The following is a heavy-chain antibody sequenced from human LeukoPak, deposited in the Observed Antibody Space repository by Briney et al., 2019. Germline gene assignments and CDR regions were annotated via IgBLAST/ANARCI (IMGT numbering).Heavy chain of an antibody. D-gene: IGHD6-13*01. CDR1: GGSISSSNW. Sequence: SETLSLTCAVSGGSISSSNWWSWVRQPPGKGLEWIGXIYHSGSTNYNPSLKSRVTISVDKSKNQFSLKLSSVTAADTAVYYCARSRPGIAAAGNDYWGQGTLVTVSS. CDR2: IYHSGST. CDR3: ARSRPGIAAAGNDY. J-gene: IGHJ4*02. V-gene: IGHV4-4*02.